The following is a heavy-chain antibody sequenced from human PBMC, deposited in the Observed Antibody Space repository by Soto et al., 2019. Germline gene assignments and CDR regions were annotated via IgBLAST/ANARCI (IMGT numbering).Heavy chain of an antibody. J-gene: IGHJ4*02. D-gene: IGHD6-19*01. CDR1: GFTFSTYA. CDR3: ARAYSSGWYPIGY. CDR2: ISGSGGST. V-gene: IGHV3-23*01. Sequence: EVQLLESGEGLVQPGGSLRLSCAASGFTFSTYAMSWVRQAPGKGLEWVSAISGSGGSTYYADSVKGRFTSSRDNSKNTLYLQMNTLRAEDTAIYYCARAYSSGWYPIGYWGQGALVTVSS.